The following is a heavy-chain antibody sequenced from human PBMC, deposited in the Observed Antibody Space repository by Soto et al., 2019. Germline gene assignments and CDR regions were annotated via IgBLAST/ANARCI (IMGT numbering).Heavy chain of an antibody. CDR1: GGSISSGGYS. D-gene: IGHD1-26*01. J-gene: IGHJ4*02. Sequence: TLSLTCAVSGGSISSGGYSWSWIRQPPGKGLEWIGYIYHSGSTYYNPSLKSRVTISVDRSKNQFSLKLSSVTAADTAVYYCARAGVVGATALDYWGQGTLDIVSS. CDR3: ARAGVVGATALDY. V-gene: IGHV4-30-2*01. CDR2: IYHSGST.